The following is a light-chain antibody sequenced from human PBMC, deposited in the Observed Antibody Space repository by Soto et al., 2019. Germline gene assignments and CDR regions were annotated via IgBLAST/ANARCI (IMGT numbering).Light chain of an antibody. CDR3: SSYTSSSTVI. CDR1: NSDVGGYDF. CDR2: GVK. Sequence: QSVLTQPASVSESPGQSITISCTGANSDVGGYDFVSWYQQHPGKAPKLMVYGVKNRPSGVSTRFSGSKSGNTASLTISGLQAEDEADYFCSSYTSSSTVIFGGGTKLTVL. J-gene: IGLJ2*01. V-gene: IGLV2-14*01.